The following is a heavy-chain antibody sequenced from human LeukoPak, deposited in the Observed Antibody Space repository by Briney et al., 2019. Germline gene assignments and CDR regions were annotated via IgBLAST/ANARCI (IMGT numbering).Heavy chain of an antibody. J-gene: IGHJ3*02. CDR2: IYTSGST. D-gene: IGHD6-13*01. CDR3: ARGYGSSWYAFDI. Sequence: SETLSLTCTVSGSSISGYYWNWIRQPAGKGLEWIGRIYTSGSTNYNPSLKSRVTISVDTSKNQFSLKLSSVTAADTAVYYCARGYGSSWYAFDIWGQGTMVTVSS. CDR1: GSSISGYY. V-gene: IGHV4-4*07.